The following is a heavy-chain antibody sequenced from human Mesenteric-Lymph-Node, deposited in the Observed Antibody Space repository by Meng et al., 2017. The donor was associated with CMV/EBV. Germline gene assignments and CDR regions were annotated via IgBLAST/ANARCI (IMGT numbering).Heavy chain of an antibody. CDR2: ITWDGTGT. D-gene: IGHD2-8*01. Sequence: GGSLRLSCAASGFSFDDYNMYWVRQAPGKGLEWVSLITWDGTGTYYADSVKGRFTISRDNSKNSLYLQMNSLRTEDTAVYYCAREGGDIVLMVYATGYYYYGMDVWGQGTTVTVSS. V-gene: IGHV3-43*01. J-gene: IGHJ6*02. CDR3: AREGGDIVLMVYATGYYYYGMDV. CDR1: GFSFDDYN.